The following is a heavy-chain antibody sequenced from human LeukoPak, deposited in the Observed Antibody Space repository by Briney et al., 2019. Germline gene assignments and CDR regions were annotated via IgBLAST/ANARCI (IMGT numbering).Heavy chain of an antibody. J-gene: IGHJ4*02. CDR3: ARGAGEQLWFYFDY. CDR1: GGSLSSSNW. Sequence: SGTLSLTCAVSGGSLSSSNWRSWVRPPPGKGVEWIGENYHSGSTNYNPSLQRRVTISVYKSKNQFSLKLSSVTAADTAVYYWARGAGEQLWFYFDYWGQGTLVTVSS. D-gene: IGHD5-18*01. V-gene: IGHV4-4*02. CDR2: NYHSGST.